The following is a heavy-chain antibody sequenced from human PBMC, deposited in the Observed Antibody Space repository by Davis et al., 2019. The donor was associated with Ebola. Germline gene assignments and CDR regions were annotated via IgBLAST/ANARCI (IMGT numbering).Heavy chain of an antibody. J-gene: IGHJ4*02. Sequence: PGGSLRLSCAASGFTVSSNYMSWVRQAPGKGLEWVSSISSSSSYIYYADSVKGRFTISRDNAKNALYLQMNSLRAEDTAVYYCAKDLSGYDFWSGYYCDYWGQGTLVTVSS. CDR3: AKDLSGYDFWSGYYCDY. V-gene: IGHV3-21*01. CDR1: GFTVSSNY. CDR2: ISSSSSYI. D-gene: IGHD3-3*01.